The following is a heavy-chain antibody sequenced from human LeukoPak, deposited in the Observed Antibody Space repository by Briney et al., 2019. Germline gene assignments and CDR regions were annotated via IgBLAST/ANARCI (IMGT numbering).Heavy chain of an antibody. D-gene: IGHD3-22*01. CDR3: ARKLGYYDSSGYSFDI. CDR1: GGSISSYY. CDR2: IYTSGST. J-gene: IGHJ3*02. V-gene: IGHV4-4*07. Sequence: PSQTLSLTCTVSGGSISSYYWSWIRQPAGKGLEWIGRIYTSGSTNYNPSLKSRVTMSVDTSKNQFSLKLSSVTAADTAVYYCARKLGYYDSSGYSFDIWGQGTMVTVTS.